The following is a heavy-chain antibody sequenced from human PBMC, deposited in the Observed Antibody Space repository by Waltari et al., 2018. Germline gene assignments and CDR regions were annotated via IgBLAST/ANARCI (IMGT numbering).Heavy chain of an antibody. D-gene: IGHD5-18*01. J-gene: IGHJ6*02. Sequence: EVQLVESGGGLVKPGGSLRLSCAAPGFTFSNAWMSWVRQAPGKGLEWVGRIKSKTDGGTTDYAAPVKGRSTISRDDSKNTLYLQMNSLKTEDTAVYYCTTEQLPNYYYGLDVWGQGTTVTVSS. CDR3: TTEQLPNYYYGLDV. CDR1: GFTFSNAW. V-gene: IGHV3-15*01. CDR2: IKSKTDGGTT.